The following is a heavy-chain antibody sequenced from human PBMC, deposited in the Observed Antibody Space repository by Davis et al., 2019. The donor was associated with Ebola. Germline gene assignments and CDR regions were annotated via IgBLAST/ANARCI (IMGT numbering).Heavy chain of an antibody. CDR2: IYYSGST. V-gene: IGHV4-59*12. CDR1: GGSISSYY. J-gene: IGHJ4*02. CDR3: ARGGQGVTPFDY. D-gene: IGHD3-10*01. Sequence: GSLRLSCTVSGGSISSYYWSWIRQPPGKGLEWIGYIYYSGSTNYNPSLKSRVTISVDKSKNQLSLKLSSVTAADTAVYYCARGGQGVTPFDYWGQGTLVTVSS.